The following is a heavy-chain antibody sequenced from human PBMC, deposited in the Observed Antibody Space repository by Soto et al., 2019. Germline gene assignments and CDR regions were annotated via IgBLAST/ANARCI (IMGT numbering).Heavy chain of an antibody. J-gene: IGHJ6*03. V-gene: IGHV4-34*01. CDR3: AFRGTVTTWVENYYYYMDV. Sequence: SETLSLTCAVYGGSFSGYYWSWIRQPPGKGLEWIGEINHSGSTNYNPSLKSRVTISVDTSKNQFSLKLSSVTAADTAVYYCAFRGTVTTWVENYYYYMDVWGKGTTVTVSS. CDR2: INHSGST. CDR1: GGSFSGYY. D-gene: IGHD4-17*01.